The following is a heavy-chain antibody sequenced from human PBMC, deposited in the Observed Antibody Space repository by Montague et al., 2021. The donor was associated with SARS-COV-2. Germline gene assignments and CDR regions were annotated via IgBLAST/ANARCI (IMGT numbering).Heavy chain of an antibody. CDR2: YN. Sequence: YNDYAVSVKSRITINPDSSKNQFSLQLNSVTPEDTALYYCARGGSWLYSFDYWGQGTLVTVAS. D-gene: IGHD6-13*01. J-gene: IGHJ4*02. CDR3: ARGGSWLYSFDY. V-gene: IGHV6-1*01.